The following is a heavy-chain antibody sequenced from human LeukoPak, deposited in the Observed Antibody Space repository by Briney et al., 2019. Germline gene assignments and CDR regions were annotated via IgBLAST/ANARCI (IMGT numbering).Heavy chain of an antibody. J-gene: IGHJ6*03. CDR2: IRYDGSNK. D-gene: IGHD1-26*01. CDR3: AKGYGWEASYYYYYMDV. CDR1: GFTFSSYG. V-gene: IGHV3-30*02. Sequence: GGSRTLSSAAAGFTFSSYGVRWVRQAPGKRLGWVAFIRYDGSNKYYTSSVKGRLTISRDNSRHTLYLQRKSVITTESGIDYCAKGYGWEASYYYYYMDVWGKGTTVTISS.